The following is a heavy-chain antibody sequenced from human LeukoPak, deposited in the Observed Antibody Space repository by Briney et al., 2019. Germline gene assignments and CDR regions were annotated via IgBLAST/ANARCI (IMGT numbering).Heavy chain of an antibody. CDR1: GGPISSGDYY. CDR3: ARVRAAAGYFDY. CDR2: IYYSGST. D-gene: IGHD6-13*01. V-gene: IGHV4-30-4*08. Sequence: SETLSLTCTVSGGPISSGDYYWSWIRQPPGKRLEWIGYIYYSGSTYYNPSLKSRVTISVDTSKNQFSLKLSSVTAADTAVYYCARVRAAAGYFDYWGQGTLVTVSS. J-gene: IGHJ4*02.